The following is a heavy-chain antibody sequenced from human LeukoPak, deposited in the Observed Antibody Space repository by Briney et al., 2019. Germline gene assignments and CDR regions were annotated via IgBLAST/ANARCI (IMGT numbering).Heavy chain of an antibody. Sequence: GGSLRLSCAASGFTFSDHYMDWVRQAPGKGLEWVGRTRNKANSYTTEYAASVKGRFTISRDDSKNSLYLQMNSLKTEDTAVYYCARTLLGYWGQGTLVTVSS. CDR1: GFTFSDHY. D-gene: IGHD7-27*01. V-gene: IGHV3-72*01. CDR2: TRNKANSYTT. J-gene: IGHJ4*02. CDR3: ARTLLGY.